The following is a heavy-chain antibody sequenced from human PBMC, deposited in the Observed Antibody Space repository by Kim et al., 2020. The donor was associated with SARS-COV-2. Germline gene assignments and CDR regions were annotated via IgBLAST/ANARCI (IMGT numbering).Heavy chain of an antibody. D-gene: IGHD3-10*01. CDR1: GFSVTNYA. J-gene: IGHJ2*01. CDR3: TKRASGSSWNPDHL. V-gene: IGHV3-23*01. CDR2: IGNIGPDT. Sequence: GGSLRLSCTASGFSVTNYAMSWVRQAPGKGLEWVSAIGNIGPDTYYAAAVKGRFTISRDRSQNTLYLQMLTLSPEDTATYYCTKRASGSSWNPDHLWG.